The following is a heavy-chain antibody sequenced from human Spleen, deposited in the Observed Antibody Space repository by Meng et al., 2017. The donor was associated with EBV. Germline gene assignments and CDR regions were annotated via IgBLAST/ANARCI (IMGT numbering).Heavy chain of an antibody. CDR1: GFIFRNDA. CDR3: ATRVLLVS. Sequence: ELELLESGGCLVQRGGSLGLSWAASGFIFRNDATSWVRQPPGKGLEWVSTISGSGAASYYADSVRGRFTLSRDNSKNMLYLQMNSLRAEDTAVYYCATRVLLVSWGQGTLVTVSS. J-gene: IGHJ5*02. CDR2: ISGSGAAS. D-gene: IGHD3-3*01. V-gene: IGHV3-23*01.